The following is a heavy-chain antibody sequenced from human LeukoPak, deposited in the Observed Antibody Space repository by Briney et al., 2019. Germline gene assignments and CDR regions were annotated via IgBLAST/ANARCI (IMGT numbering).Heavy chain of an antibody. CDR2: INTNTGNP. CDR1: GYTFIKYA. D-gene: IGHD4-17*01. CDR3: ARSNNDGDYLGVGFDY. J-gene: IGHJ4*02. Sequence: ASVKVSCKASGYTFIKYAINWVRQAPGQGLEWMGWINTNTGNPTYAQGFTGHFVFSLDTSVSTAYLQINSLATEDTAIYYCARSNNDGDYLGVGFDYWGQGALVTVSS. V-gene: IGHV7-4-1*02.